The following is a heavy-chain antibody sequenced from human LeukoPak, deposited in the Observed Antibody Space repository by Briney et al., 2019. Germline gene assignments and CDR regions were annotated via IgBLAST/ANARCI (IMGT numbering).Heavy chain of an antibody. CDR3: ARSIKGDSDH. V-gene: IGHV3-48*03. Sequence: PGGSLRLSCAASGFTFRSYEVNWVRQAPGKGLDWVSYISSSGTTVYYADSVRGRFTVSRDNGKNPLYLEMNSLRAEDTAVYYCARSIKGDSDHWGQGTLVTVSS. CDR2: ISSSGTTV. D-gene: IGHD3-10*01. CDR1: GFTFRSYE. J-gene: IGHJ4*02.